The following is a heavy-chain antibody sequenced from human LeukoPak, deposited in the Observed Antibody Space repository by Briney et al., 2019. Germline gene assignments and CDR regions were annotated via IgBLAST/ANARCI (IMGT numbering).Heavy chain of an antibody. D-gene: IGHD3-10*01. CDR2: IYPGDSDT. CDR3: ARKSSPLWFGELLSHDFDY. Sequence: GESLKISCKGSGYSFTNYWIGWVRQMPGKGLEWMGVIYPGDSDTRYSPSFQGQVTISADKSISTAYLQWSSLKASDTAMYYCARKSSPLWFGELLSHDFDYWGQGPLVSVS. V-gene: IGHV5-51*01. CDR1: GYSFTNYW. J-gene: IGHJ4*02.